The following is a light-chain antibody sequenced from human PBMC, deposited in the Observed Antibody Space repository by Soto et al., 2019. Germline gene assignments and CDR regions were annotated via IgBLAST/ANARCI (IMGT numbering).Light chain of an antibody. V-gene: IGLV2-14*01. CDR2: EVT. Sequence: QSALTQPASVSGSPGQSITISCTGTSSDVGGYNYISWYQQYPGKAPKLIIYEVTNQPSGVSNRFSGSKSGNTASLTISGLQAEDEADYYCSSFTISSTWVFGGGTKVTVL. CDR3: SSFTISSTWV. J-gene: IGLJ3*02. CDR1: SSDVGGYNY.